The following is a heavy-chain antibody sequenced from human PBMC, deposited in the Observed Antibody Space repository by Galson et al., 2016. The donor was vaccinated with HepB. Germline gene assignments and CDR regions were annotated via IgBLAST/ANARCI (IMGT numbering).Heavy chain of an antibody. D-gene: IGHD3-3*01. V-gene: IGHV3-33*06. J-gene: IGHJ5*01. CDR1: GFTFSNFA. CDR2: IWYDGTSK. CDR3: AKVATPNRNYENWFDS. Sequence: SLRLSCAASGFTFSNFAMHWVRQASGKGLEWVAVIWYDGTSKYYVDSAKGRFTISRDNSKNTLNLQMNSLRAEDTAVYYCAKVATPNRNYENWFDSWGQGTLVTVSS.